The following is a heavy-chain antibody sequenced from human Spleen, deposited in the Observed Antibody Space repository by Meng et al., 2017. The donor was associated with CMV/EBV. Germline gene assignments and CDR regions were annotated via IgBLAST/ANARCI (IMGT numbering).Heavy chain of an antibody. Sequence: LSCAASGFTFRTYWMHWVRQAPGKGLVWVSRINSDGSGTSYVNSVRGRFTISRDNAKNSLYLQMNSLRAEDTAVYYCARHLRNYFDYWGQGTLVTVSS. D-gene: IGHD5-12*01. CDR2: INSDGSGT. CDR1: GFTFRTYW. V-gene: IGHV3-74*01. J-gene: IGHJ4*02. CDR3: ARHLRNYFDY.